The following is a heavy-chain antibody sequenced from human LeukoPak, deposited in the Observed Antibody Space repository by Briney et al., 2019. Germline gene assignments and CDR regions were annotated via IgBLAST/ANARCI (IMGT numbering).Heavy chain of an antibody. V-gene: IGHV4-59*01. CDR3: ARSAGFTRPFDY. CDR1: GGSISSYY. CDR2: IYYDGST. J-gene: IGHJ4*02. Sequence: SETLSLTCTVSGGSISSYYWSWIRQPPGKGLEWIGYIYYDGSTNYNPSLKSRVTLSVDTSKNQFSLKLTSVTAADTAVYHCARSAGFTRPFDYWGQGTLVTVS. D-gene: IGHD1-1*01.